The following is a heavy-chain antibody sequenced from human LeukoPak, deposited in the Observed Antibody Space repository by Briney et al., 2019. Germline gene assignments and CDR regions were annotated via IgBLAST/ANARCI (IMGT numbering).Heavy chain of an antibody. CDR2: IYYSGST. V-gene: IGHV4-39*01. J-gene: IGHJ5*02. D-gene: IGHD1-1*01. CDR3: ARSTRIFPFDP. Sequence: SETLSLTCTVSGGSISSSSYYWGWIRQPPGKGLEWIGSIYYSGSTYYNPSLKSRVTISVDTSKNQFSLKLSSVTAADTAVYYCARSTRIFPFDPWGQGTLVTVSS. CDR1: GGSISSSSYY.